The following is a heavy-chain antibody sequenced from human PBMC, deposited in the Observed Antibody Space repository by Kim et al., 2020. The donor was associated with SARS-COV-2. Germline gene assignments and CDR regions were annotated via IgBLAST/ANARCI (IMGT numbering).Heavy chain of an antibody. CDR2: IWYDGSNK. Sequence: GGSLRLSCAASGFTFSSYGMHWVRQAPGKGLEWVAVIWYDGSNKYYADSVKGRFTISRDNSKNTLYLQMNSLRGEDTAVYYCAREVATNSAQRVFDYWGQGTLVTVSS. V-gene: IGHV3-33*01. J-gene: IGHJ4*02. CDR1: GFTFSSYG. D-gene: IGHD5-12*01. CDR3: AREVATNSAQRVFDY.